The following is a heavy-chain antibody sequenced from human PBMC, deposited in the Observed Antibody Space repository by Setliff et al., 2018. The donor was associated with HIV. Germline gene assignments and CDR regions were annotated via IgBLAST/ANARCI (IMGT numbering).Heavy chain of an antibody. J-gene: IGHJ4*02. Sequence: SETLSLTCTVSGDSISRRIYYWGWIRQPPGKGLEWIGNFYYSGSSHYNPSLKSRVTISVDTSKNQFSLKLISVSAAATVVYYCAKLLPAADMAREIDSWGQGTLVTVSS. D-gene: IGHD2-2*01. CDR3: AKLLPAADMAREIDS. CDR1: GDSISRRIYY. V-gene: IGHV4-39*01. CDR2: FYYSGSS.